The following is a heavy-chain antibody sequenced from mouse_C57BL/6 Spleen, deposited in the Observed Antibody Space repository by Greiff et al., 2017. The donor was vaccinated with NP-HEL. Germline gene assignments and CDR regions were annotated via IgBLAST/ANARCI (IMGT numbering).Heavy chain of an antibody. V-gene: IGHV1-50*01. CDR3: ARGDVPFAWFAY. CDR1: GYTFTSYW. J-gene: IGHJ3*01. CDR2: IVPSDSYT. Sequence: VQLQQPGAELVKPGASVKLSCKASGYTFTSYWMQWVKQRPGQGLEWIGEIVPSDSYTNYNQKFKGKATLTVDTSSSTAYMQLSSLTSEDSAVYYCARGDVPFAWFAYWGQGTLVTVSA.